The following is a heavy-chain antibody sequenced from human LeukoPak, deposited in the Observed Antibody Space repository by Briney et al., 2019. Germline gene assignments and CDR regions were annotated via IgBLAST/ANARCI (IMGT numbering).Heavy chain of an antibody. J-gene: IGHJ4*02. Sequence: GXXLRLSCAASGFTFSSYEMNWVRQAPGKGLEWVSYISSSGNTTHYADSVKGRFTISRDNAKNSLYLQMNSLRAGDTAVYYCARGGYSSSWYFAYWGQGTLVTVSS. CDR1: GFTFSSYE. V-gene: IGHV3-48*03. CDR2: ISSSGNTT. D-gene: IGHD6-13*01. CDR3: ARGGYSSSWYFAY.